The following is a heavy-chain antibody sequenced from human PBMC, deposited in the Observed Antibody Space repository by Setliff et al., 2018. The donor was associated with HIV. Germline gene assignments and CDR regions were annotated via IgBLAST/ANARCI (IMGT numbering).Heavy chain of an antibody. CDR1: GDSVSRSNYY. J-gene: IGHJ4*02. CDR3: ASLFRLSGFWISFLPDY. D-gene: IGHD3-3*01. V-gene: IGHV4-39*01. CDR2: IDYNEIT. Sequence: PSETLSLTCTVSGDSVSRSNYYWAWIRQPPGKGLEWIGSIDYNEITYYNPSLKSRVTLSVDTPKNQFSLYLSSVTASDTAVYYRASLFRLSGFWISFLPDYWGQGILVTVSS.